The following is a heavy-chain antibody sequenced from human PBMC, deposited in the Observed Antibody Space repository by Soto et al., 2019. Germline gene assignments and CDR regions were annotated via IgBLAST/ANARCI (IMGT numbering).Heavy chain of an antibody. Sequence: QITLKESGPTLVKPTQTLTLTCTFSGFSLSTSGVGVAWIRQPPGKALEWLALIYWDDDKRYSPSPKSGSTTPXDXXKHQVVPTVTNVDPVDTATYYCAHSPYESSVVFDSWGQGTLVTVSS. D-gene: IGHD3-22*01. CDR1: GFSLSTSGVG. CDR2: IYWDDDK. CDR3: AHSPYESSVVFDS. V-gene: IGHV2-5*02. J-gene: IGHJ4*02.